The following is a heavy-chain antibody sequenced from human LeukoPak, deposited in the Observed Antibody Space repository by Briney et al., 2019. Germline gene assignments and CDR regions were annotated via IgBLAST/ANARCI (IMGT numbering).Heavy chain of an antibody. CDR1: XFTFXXXA. CDR2: XSWDSGNS. J-gene: IGHJ1*01. CDR3: AKGPGAAVAKRYIQH. D-gene: IGHD6-19*01. V-gene: IGHV3-43D*03. Sequence: XGSXXLSCAASXFTFXXXAMHWXXXAPGXXLEWVXLXSWDSGNSYYADSVKGRFTIARDNSKNSLSLQMNSLRPEDTALYYCAKGPGAAVAKRYIQHWGQGTLVTVSS.